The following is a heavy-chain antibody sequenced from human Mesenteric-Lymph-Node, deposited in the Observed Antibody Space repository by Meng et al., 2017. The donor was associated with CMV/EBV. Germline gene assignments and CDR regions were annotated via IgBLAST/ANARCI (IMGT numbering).Heavy chain of an antibody. J-gene: IGHJ4*02. CDR1: GFTFHHSW. V-gene: IGHV3-74*01. D-gene: IGHD6-13*01. CDR2: IKSDGSST. Sequence: CAASGFTFHHSWMHWVRQAPGKGLVWVSRIKSDGSSTSYADSVKGRFTISRDNAKNTLYLQMNSLRAEDTAVYYCARAPRIATSGIGHWGQGTLVTVSS. CDR3: ARAPRIATSGIGH.